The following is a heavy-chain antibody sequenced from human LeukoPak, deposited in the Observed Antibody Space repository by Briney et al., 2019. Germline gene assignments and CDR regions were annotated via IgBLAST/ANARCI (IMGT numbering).Heavy chain of an antibody. CDR3: AKSYSYYHMDG. V-gene: IGHV3-23*01. CDR1: GVTFSSHP. CDR2: IRGSGDST. Sequence: PGGSLRLSCAASGVTFSSHPMSWVRLAPGKGLEWVSSIRGSGDSTYYADSVKGRFTISRDNTKNTLYLQMNSLRGDDTAVYYCAKSYSYYHMDGWGKGTSVTVSS. J-gene: IGHJ6*03.